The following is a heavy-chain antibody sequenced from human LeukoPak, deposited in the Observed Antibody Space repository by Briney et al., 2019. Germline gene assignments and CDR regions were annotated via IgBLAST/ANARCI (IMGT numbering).Heavy chain of an antibody. CDR3: ASGRDPIDY. Sequence: SETLSLTCTVSGGSISSYYWSWIRQPPGKGLEWIGYIYYSGSTNYNPSLKSRVTISVDTSKNQFSLKLSSVTAADTAVYYCASGRDPIDYWGQGTLVTVSS. CDR1: GGSISSYY. CDR2: IYYSGST. V-gene: IGHV4-59*12. J-gene: IGHJ4*02. D-gene: IGHD2-15*01.